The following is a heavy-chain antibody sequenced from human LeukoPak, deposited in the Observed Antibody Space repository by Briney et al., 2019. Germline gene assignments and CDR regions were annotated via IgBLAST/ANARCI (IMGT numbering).Heavy chain of an antibody. CDR3: ATHSSQIAVAGFPDY. D-gene: IGHD6-19*01. V-gene: IGHV3-23*01. CDR2: INAAGDDM. CDR1: GFTFPTYS. J-gene: IGHJ4*02. Sequence: GGSLRLSCVASGFTFPTYSMAWVRQAPGKGLDWVSSINAAGDDMYYADSVKGRFSISRDNSKNTLYLQMNSLRAEDTAVYYCATHSSQIAVAGFPDYWGQGTLVTVSS.